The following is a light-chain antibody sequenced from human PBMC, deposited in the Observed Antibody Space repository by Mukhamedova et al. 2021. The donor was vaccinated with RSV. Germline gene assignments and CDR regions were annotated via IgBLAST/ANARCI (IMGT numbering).Light chain of an antibody. J-gene: IGKJ4*01. V-gene: IGKV1-5*01. CDR2: DAS. Sequence: WYQRRVHGKAPKVLIFDASSLKPGVPSRFSGSGSGTEFTLTITSLQPDDFATYYCQQFGDFATFGGGTKVEVK. CDR3: QQFGDFAT.